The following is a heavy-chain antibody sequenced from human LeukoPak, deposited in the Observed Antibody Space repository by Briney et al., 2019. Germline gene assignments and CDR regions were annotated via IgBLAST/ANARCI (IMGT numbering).Heavy chain of an antibody. CDR2: IIPIFGTA. CDR3: ASATTSSSLPSLCY. D-gene: IGHD2-2*01. J-gene: IGHJ4*02. CDR1: RVTSSSFA. V-gene: IGHV1-69*06. Sequence: SLKLSSKASRVTSSSFAISCAPQAPGQGLEWMGGIIPIFGTANYAQKFQGRVTITPDKSTSTAYMELSSLRSEDTAVYYCASATTSSSLPSLCYWGQRTLVTVSS.